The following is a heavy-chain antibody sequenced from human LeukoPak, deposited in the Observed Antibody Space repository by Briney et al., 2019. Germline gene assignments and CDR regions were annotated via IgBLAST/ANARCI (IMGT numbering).Heavy chain of an antibody. V-gene: IGHV4-59*01. CDR1: GGSISSYY. D-gene: IGHD3-22*01. Sequence: SETLSLTCTVPGGSISSYYWSWIRQPPVKGLEWIGCIYYSGSTNYNPSLKSRVTISVDTSKNQFSLKLSSVTAADTAVYYCARGRPYYYDSSGYCPLDYWGQGTLVTVSS. CDR2: IYYSGST. J-gene: IGHJ4*02. CDR3: ARGRPYYYDSSGYCPLDY.